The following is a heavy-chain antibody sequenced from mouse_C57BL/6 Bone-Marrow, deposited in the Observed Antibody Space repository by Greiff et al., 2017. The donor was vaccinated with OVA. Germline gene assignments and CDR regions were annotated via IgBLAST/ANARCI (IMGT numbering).Heavy chain of an antibody. J-gene: IGHJ3*01. CDR2: IYPGSVST. V-gene: IGHV1-55*01. CDR3: ARGFYYGSAWFAY. Sequence: QVQLQQPGAELVKPGASVKMSCKASGYTFTSYWITWVKQRPGHGLEWIGDIYPGSVSTNYNEKFKSKATLTVDTSSSTAYMQLSSLTSEDSAVYYWARGFYYGSAWFAYWGQGTLVTVSA. CDR1: GYTFTSYW. D-gene: IGHD1-1*01.